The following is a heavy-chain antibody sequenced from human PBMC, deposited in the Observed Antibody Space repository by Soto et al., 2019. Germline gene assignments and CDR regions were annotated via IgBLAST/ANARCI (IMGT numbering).Heavy chain of an antibody. CDR2: VNPHTGGT. D-gene: IGHD6-13*01. CDR1: GYTFIGYY. J-gene: IGHJ4*02. V-gene: IGHV1-2*02. Sequence: ASVKVSCKTSGYTFIGYYLNWVRQATGQGLEWMGWVNPHTGGTHYAQKFDGRVTMTRDTSTYTAYMELSGLKFDDTATYFCARVMAYEQQLVPFHYWGQGTLVTVSS. CDR3: ARVMAYEQQLVPFHY.